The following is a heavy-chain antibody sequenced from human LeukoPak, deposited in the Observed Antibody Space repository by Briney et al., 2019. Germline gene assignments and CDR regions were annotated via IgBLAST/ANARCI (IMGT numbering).Heavy chain of an antibody. CDR1: GGSIGRSSYY. CDR2: IYYSGST. D-gene: IGHD2-15*01. CDR3: ARVAAKTVDY. J-gene: IGHJ4*02. V-gene: IGHV4-39*07. Sequence: SETLSLTCTVSGGSIGRSSYYWGWIRQPPGKGLEWIGNIYYSGSTNYSPSLKSRVTISIDMSKNQLSLKLSSVTAADTAVYYCARVAAKTVDYWGQGTLVTVSP.